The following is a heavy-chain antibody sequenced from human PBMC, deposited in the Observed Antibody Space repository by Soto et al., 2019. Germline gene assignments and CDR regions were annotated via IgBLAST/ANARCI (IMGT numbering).Heavy chain of an antibody. CDR3: AGDVAAY. CDR2: ISYDRSNV. V-gene: IGHV3-30-3*01. CDR1: GFSFSNYA. D-gene: IGHD6-13*01. J-gene: IGHJ4*02. Sequence: QVQLVESGGGVVQPGRSLRLSCAASGFSFSNYAMHWVRQAPGKGLEWVAVISYDRSNVYYADSVKGRFTIARDNSKNTLYLQMNSLRAEDTAVYYCAGDVAAYWGQGTLVTGSS.